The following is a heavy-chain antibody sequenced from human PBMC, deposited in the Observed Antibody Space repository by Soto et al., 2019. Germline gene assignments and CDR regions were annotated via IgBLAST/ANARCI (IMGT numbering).Heavy chain of an antibody. CDR1: EYSITSHSYY. J-gene: IGHJ4*02. Sequence: PSETLSLTCTVTEYSITSHSYYWGWIRQSPGREMQWIGTIHHTGTTSYNPSLQSRATIAIDASKNQMFLKLISVTAADTALYYCARALGEERDPYFVGFDSWGQGTQVTVSS. V-gene: IGHV4-39*01. D-gene: IGHD3-9*01. CDR3: ARALGEERDPYFVGFDS. CDR2: IHHTGTT.